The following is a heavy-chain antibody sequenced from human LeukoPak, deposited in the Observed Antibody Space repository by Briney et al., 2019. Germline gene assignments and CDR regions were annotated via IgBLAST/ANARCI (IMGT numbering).Heavy chain of an antibody. V-gene: IGHV3-21*01. CDR2: ISSSSSYI. Sequence: GGSLRLSCAASGFTFSSYSMNWVRQARGKGLEWVSSISSSSSYIYYADSVKGRFTISRDNAKNSLYLQVNSLRAEDTAVYYCARATTVTTKGVYFDYWGQGTLVTVSS. CDR3: ARATTVTTKGVYFDY. CDR1: GFTFSSYS. J-gene: IGHJ4*02. D-gene: IGHD4-17*01.